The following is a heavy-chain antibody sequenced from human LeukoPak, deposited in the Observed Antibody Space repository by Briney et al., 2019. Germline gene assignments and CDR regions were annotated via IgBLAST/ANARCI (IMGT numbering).Heavy chain of an antibody. V-gene: IGHV4-39*07. CDR2: IYYSGST. D-gene: IGHD2-8*01. Sequence: KPSETLSLTCTVSGGSISSSSYYWGWIRQPPGKGLEWIGSIYYSGSTNYNPSLKSRVTISVDTSKNQFSLKLSSVTAADTAVYYCARPGPWCTNGVCYAFDIWGQGTMVTVSS. CDR3: ARPGPWCTNGVCYAFDI. J-gene: IGHJ3*02. CDR1: GGSISSSSYY.